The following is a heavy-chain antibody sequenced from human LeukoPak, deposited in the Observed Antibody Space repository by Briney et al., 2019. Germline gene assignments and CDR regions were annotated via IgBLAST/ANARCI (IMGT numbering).Heavy chain of an antibody. J-gene: IGHJ4*02. CDR1: GYTFTSYG. D-gene: IGHD3-9*01. CDR3: ARGYYDILTGYYGYDY. V-gene: IGHV1-2*02. CDR2: INPNSGGT. Sequence: GASVKVSCKASGYTFTSYGISWVRQAPGQGLEWMGWINPNSGGTNYAQKFQGRVTMTRDTSISTAYMELSRLRSDDTAVYYCARGYYDILTGYYGYDYWGQGTLVTVSS.